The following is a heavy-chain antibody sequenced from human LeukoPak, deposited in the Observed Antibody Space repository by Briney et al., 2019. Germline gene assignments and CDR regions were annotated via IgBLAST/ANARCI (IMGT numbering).Heavy chain of an antibody. V-gene: IGHV1-18*01. J-gene: IGHJ4*02. CDR2: ISGSNGNT. D-gene: IGHD1-1*01. Sequence: ASVKVSCKASGYTFNRYGISWVRQAPGQGLEWIGWISGSNGNTNYAQRFQGRVTITADKSTSTAYMELSSLRSQDTAVYYTARDMERGAGFFDYWGLGTLVTVSS. CDR3: ARDMERGAGFFDY. CDR1: GYTFNRYG.